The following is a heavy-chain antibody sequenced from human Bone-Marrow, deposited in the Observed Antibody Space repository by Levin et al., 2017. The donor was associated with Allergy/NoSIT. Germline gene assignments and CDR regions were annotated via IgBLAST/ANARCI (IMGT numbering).Heavy chain of an antibody. Sequence: GESLKISCAASGFTFRTHDMHWVCQGTGKGLEWVSTIGTAGDTYYPDSVRGRFTISRENAKNSLYLQMNGLSAGDTAVYYCARYNYEYNALDIWGQGTMVTVSS. CDR3: ARYNYEYNALDI. CDR1: GFTFRTHD. V-gene: IGHV3-13*01. CDR2: IGTAGDT. D-gene: IGHD5-18*01. J-gene: IGHJ3*02.